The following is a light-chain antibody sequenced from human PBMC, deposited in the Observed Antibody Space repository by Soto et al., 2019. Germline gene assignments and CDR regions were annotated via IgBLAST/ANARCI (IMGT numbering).Light chain of an antibody. V-gene: IGLV1-44*01. Sequence: QPVLTQPPSVSGTPGQRVAISCSGSSSNIGSSTVHWYLQLPGSAPKLLISSTDRRPSGVPDRFSGSKSGTSASLAISGLQSYDEAEFYCAAWDDSLKGFVFGTGTKVTVL. CDR3: AAWDDSLKGFV. CDR1: SSNIGSST. CDR2: STD. J-gene: IGLJ1*01.